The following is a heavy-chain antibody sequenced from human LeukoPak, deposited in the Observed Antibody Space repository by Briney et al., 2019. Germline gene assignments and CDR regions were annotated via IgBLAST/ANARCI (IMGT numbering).Heavy chain of an antibody. CDR3: TRGPPDGSGNYYPGDF. CDR2: INSDGRNT. V-gene: IGHV3-74*01. D-gene: IGHD3-10*01. Sequence: PGGSLRLSCAASGFTFSSHWMHWVRHAPGKGLVWVSRINSDGRNTNYADSVKGRFTISRDNAKNTLYLQMNSLRVEDTAVYYCTRGPPDGSGNYYPGDFWGQGTLVTVSS. CDR1: GFTFSSHW. J-gene: IGHJ4*02.